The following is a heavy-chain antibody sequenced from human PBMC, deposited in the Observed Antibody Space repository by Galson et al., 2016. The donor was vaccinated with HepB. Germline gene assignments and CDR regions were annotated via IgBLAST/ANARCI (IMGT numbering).Heavy chain of an antibody. CDR3: AREPRNYDFWSGYPYYFYYGMDV. V-gene: IGHV3-33*01. D-gene: IGHD3-3*01. CDR2: IWYDGSNK. CDR1: GFTFSSYA. J-gene: IGHJ6*02. Sequence: SLRLSCAASGFTFSSYAMHWVRQAPGKGLEWVAVIWYDGSNKYYADSVKGRFTISRDNSKNTPYLQMNSLRAEDTAVYYCAREPRNYDFWSGYPYYFYYGMDVWGQGTTVTVSS.